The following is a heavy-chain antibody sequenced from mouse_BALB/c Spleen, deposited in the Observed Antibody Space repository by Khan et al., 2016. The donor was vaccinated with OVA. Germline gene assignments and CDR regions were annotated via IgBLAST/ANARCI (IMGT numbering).Heavy chain of an antibody. D-gene: IGHD1-1*01. V-gene: IGHV5-6*01. CDR2: VSTGGSYT. J-gene: IGHJ3*01. CDR3: TRLAYYYDSEGFAY. Sequence: EVQLVESGGDLVKPGGSLKLSCAASGFTFSTYGTSWVRQTPDKRLEWVATVSTGGSYTNYPDSVKGRFTISRENAKNTLYLQMSGLKSEDTAMFYCTRLAYYYDSEGFAYWGQGTLVTVSA. CDR1: GFTFSTYG.